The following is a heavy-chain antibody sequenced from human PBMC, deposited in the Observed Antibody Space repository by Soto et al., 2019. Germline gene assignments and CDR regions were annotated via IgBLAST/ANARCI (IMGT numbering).Heavy chain of an antibody. CDR1: GGSFSGYY. V-gene: IGHV4-34*01. CDR2: INHSGST. CDR3: ARHSLALRKNSWFHP. D-gene: IGHD3-3*02. J-gene: IGHJ5*02. Sequence: PPETLSRTCAVYGGSFSGYYWSCIRQPPGKGLEWIVEINHSGSTNYNPSLKSRVTISVDTSKNQFSLRLRSVTAADTALYFCARHSLALRKNSWFHPWGKVSTVTVS.